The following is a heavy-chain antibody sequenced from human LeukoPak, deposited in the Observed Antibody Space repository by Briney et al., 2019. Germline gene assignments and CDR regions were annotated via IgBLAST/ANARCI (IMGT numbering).Heavy chain of an antibody. CDR2: IKHDGSEQ. Sequence: GGSLRLSCAASGFTFSSYSMNWVRQAPGKGLEWVANIKHDGSEQIYVDSVKGRFTISRDNAKDSVYLQMNSLRAEDTAVYYCTRGLGEHGGVSDRWGQGTLVIVS. J-gene: IGHJ5*02. CDR3: TRGLGEHGGVSDR. V-gene: IGHV3-7*01. D-gene: IGHD3-16*01. CDR1: GFTFSSYS.